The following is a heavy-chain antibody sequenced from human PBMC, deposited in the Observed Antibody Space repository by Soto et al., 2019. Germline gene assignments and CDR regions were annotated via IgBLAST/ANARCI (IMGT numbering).Heavy chain of an antibody. CDR2: IYYSGIT. D-gene: IGHD2-15*01. CDR1: GGSISSYY. CDR3: ARYWALGPPPDY. J-gene: IGHJ4*02. V-gene: IGHV4-59*01. Sequence: SDTLSLTCTVSGGSISSYYWSWIRQPPGKGLEWIGYIYYSGITNYNPSLKSRVTISVDTSKNQFSLKLSSVTAADTAVYYCARYWALGPPPDYWAQGTLVLVSS.